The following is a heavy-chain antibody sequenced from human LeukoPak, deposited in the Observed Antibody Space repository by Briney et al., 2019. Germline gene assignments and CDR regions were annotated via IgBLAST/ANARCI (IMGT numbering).Heavy chain of an antibody. D-gene: IGHD3-22*01. V-gene: IGHV1-8*01. CDR2: MYPNSGNT. Sequence: ASAKVSCKASGYTFTSYDINWVRQATGQGLEWMGWMYPNSGNTGYAQKFQGRVTMTRNTSISTAYMELSSLRSEDTAVYYCARGVYDSSGYYFDYWGQGTLVTVSS. CDR1: GYTFTSYD. CDR3: ARGVYDSSGYYFDY. J-gene: IGHJ4*02.